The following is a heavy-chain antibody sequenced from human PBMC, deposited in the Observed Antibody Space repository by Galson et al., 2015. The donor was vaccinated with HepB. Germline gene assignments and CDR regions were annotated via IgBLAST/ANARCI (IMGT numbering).Heavy chain of an antibody. Sequence: SVKVSCKASGGTFSSYAISWVRQAPGQGLEWMGGIIPIFGTANYAQKFQGRVTITADESTSTAYMELSSLRSEDTAVYYCARGGLGAVAGYYYYYYMDVWGKGTTVTVSS. CDR2: IIPIFGTA. V-gene: IGHV1-69*13. CDR3: ARGGLGAVAGYYYYYYMDV. J-gene: IGHJ6*03. CDR1: GGTFSSYA. D-gene: IGHD6-19*01.